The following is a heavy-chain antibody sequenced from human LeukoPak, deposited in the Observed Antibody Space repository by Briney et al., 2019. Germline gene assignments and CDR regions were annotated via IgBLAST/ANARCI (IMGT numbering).Heavy chain of an antibody. J-gene: IGHJ4*02. Sequence: PSETLSLTCTVSGGSISGYYWSWIRQPPGKGLEWIGYIYTSGSTNYNPSLKSRVTISVDTSKNQFSLRLSSVTAADTAMYFCARAYSRSYSHYDDWGQGTLVTVSS. D-gene: IGHD1-26*01. V-gene: IGHV4-4*09. CDR2: IYTSGST. CDR1: GGSISGYY. CDR3: ARAYSRSYSHYDD.